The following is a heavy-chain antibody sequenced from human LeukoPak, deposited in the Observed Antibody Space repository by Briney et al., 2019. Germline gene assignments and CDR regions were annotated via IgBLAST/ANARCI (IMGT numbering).Heavy chain of an antibody. CDR1: GDSISTSSYY. V-gene: IGHV4-39*01. Sequence: SETLSLTCTVSGDSISTSSYYWGWIRQPPGKGLEWIGNIYYSGSTYYNPSLESRVTISVDTSKNQCSLKLSSLTAADTAVYYCARLPRSSSWYTGFDYWGPGTLVTVSS. CDR3: ARLPRSSSWYTGFDY. CDR2: IYYSGST. D-gene: IGHD6-13*01. J-gene: IGHJ4*02.